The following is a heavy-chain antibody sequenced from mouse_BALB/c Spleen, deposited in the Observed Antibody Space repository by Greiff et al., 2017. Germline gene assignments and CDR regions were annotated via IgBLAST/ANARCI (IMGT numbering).Heavy chain of an antibody. CDR1: GFAFSSYD. CDR3: ARGAGLDY. J-gene: IGHJ2*01. CDR2: ISSGGGST. Sequence: EVQGVESGGGLVKPGGSLKLSCAASGFAFSSYDMSWVRQTPEKRLEWVAYISSGGGSTYYPDTVKGRFTISRDNAKNTLYLQMSSLKSEDTAMYYCARGAGLDYWGQGTTLTVSS. V-gene: IGHV5-12-1*01.